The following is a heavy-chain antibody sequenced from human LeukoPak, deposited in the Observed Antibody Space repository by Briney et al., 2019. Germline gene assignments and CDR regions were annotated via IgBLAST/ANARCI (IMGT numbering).Heavy chain of an antibody. J-gene: IGHJ3*02. CDR2: IYTSGST. CDR1: GGSISSYY. CDR3: ARDHSNADAFDI. D-gene: IGHD4-11*01. Sequence: PSETLSLTXTVSGGSISSYYWSWLRQPAGKGLEWIGRIYTSGSTNYNPSLKSRVTMSVDTSKNQFSLKLSSVTAADTAVYYCARDHSNADAFDIWGQGTMVTVSS. V-gene: IGHV4-4*07.